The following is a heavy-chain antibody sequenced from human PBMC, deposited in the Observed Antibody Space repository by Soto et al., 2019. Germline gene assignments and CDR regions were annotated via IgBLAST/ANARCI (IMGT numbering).Heavy chain of an antibody. J-gene: IGHJ4*02. Sequence: SETLSLTWAVYGGSFSGYCWSWILQAPGKGLEWIGEINHSGSTNYNPSLKSRVTISVDTSKNQFSLKLSPVTAADTAVYYCARAWIITTIDYWGQGTLVTVSS. D-gene: IGHD3-22*01. CDR1: GGSFSGYC. CDR2: INHSGST. CDR3: ARAWIITTIDY. V-gene: IGHV4-34*01.